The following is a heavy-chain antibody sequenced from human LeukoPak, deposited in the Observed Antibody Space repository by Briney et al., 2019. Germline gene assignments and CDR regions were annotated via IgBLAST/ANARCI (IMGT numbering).Heavy chain of an antibody. CDR3: ATGSTGFFDY. CDR1: GITFTGYY. V-gene: IGHV1-2*02. CDR2: INPNSGGT. J-gene: IGHJ4*02. Sequence: ASVKVSCKASGITFTGYYIHWVRQAPGQGLEWMGWINPNSGGTKYAQKFQGRVTLTRDTSISTAYMDLSSLRSDDTALYYCATGSTGFFDYWGQGTLVTVS. D-gene: IGHD1-1*01.